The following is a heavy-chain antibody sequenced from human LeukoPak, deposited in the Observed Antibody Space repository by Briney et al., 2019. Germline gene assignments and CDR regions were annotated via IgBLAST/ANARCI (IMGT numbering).Heavy chain of an antibody. CDR2: VYYTGST. D-gene: IGHD5-24*01. CDR1: GFTFSDYY. Sequence: LRLSCAASGFTFSDYYMSWIRQPPGKGLEWIGYVYYTGSTNFNPSLKSRVTMSLDTSRNQFSLKLTSLTAADTAVYYCARGAMATTPFFDYWGQGTLVTVSS. V-gene: IGHV4-59*01. J-gene: IGHJ4*02. CDR3: ARGAMATTPFFDY.